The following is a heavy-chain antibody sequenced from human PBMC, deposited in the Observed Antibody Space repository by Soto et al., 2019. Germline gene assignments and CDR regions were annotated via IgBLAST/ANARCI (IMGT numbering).Heavy chain of an antibody. Sequence: PSETLSLTCTVSGGSISSYYWSWIRQPPGKGLEWIGYIYYSGSTNYNPSLKSRVTISVDTSKNQFSLKLSSVTAADTAVYYCARDLRFLKWPGLSNWFDPWGQGTLVTVSS. CDR1: GGSISSYY. D-gene: IGHD3-3*01. V-gene: IGHV4-59*01. CDR3: ARDLRFLKWPGLSNWFDP. CDR2: IYYSGST. J-gene: IGHJ5*02.